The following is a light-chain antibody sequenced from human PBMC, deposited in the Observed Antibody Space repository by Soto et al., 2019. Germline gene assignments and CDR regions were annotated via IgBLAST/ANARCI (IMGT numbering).Light chain of an antibody. V-gene: IGKV3-11*01. J-gene: IGKJ5*01. CDR2: DAS. CDR1: QSVNRY. Sequence: EIVLTQSPATLSLSPGERAILSCRASQSVNRYLAWYQQKPGQAPRLLIYDASSRATGIPARFSGSGSGTDYTLTIDSLEPEDSAVYYCQQRYNWPPLTFGHGTRLEI. CDR3: QQRYNWPPLT.